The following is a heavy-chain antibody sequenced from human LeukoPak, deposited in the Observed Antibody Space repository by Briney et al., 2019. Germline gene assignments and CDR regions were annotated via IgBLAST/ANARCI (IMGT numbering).Heavy chain of an antibody. J-gene: IGHJ6*02. D-gene: IGHD3-9*01. V-gene: IGHV4-59*01. CDR3: ARAPLRYFDWLLPPDYYYGMDV. Sequence: SETLSLTCTVSGGSISSYYWSWIRQPPGKGLEWIGYIYYSGSTNYNPSLKSRVTISVDTSKNQFSLKLSSVTAADTAVYYCARAPLRYFDWLLPPDYYYGMDVWGQGTTVTVSS. CDR2: IYYSGST. CDR1: GGSISSYY.